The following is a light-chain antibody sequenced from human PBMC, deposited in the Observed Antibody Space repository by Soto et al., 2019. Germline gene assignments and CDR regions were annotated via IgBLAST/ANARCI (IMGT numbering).Light chain of an antibody. CDR3: QVWDSGVDHII. V-gene: IGLV3-21*04. Sequence: SYELTQPPSVSVAPGKTASITCEGNNIGRKSVHWYQQRPGQAPMVVIYYDGDRPSGIPERFSGSNSGTAATLTISGVEAGDEADYYCQVWDSGVDHIIFCGGTKLTVL. CDR2: YDG. J-gene: IGLJ2*01. CDR1: NIGRKS.